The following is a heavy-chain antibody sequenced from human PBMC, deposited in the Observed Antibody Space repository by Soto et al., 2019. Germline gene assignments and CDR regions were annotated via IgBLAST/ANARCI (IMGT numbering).Heavy chain of an antibody. CDR2: ISAYNGNT. V-gene: IGHV1-18*01. Sequence: ASVKVSCKASGYTFTNYGISWVRQAPGQGLEWMGWISAYNGNTNYAQKLQGRVTMTTDTSTSTAYMELRSLRSDGTAVYYCARAVDYCSSTSCYNWFDPWGQGTLVTVSS. CDR3: ARAVDYCSSTSCYNWFDP. J-gene: IGHJ5*02. CDR1: GYTFTNYG. D-gene: IGHD2-2*01.